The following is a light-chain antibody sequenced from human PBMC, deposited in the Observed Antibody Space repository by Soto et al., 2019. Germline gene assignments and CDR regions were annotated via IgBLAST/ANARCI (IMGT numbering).Light chain of an antibody. Sequence: DIQMTQSPSTLSASVGDRVTITCRASQSISSWLVWYQQKPGQDPKLLIYDASSLESAGPSRFSGSGSGTELTLTISSLQPEAFATYYCQQYNSYSLPLTFGGGTKVEIK. CDR2: DAS. J-gene: IGKJ4*01. V-gene: IGKV1-5*01. CDR3: QQYNSYSLPLT. CDR1: QSISSW.